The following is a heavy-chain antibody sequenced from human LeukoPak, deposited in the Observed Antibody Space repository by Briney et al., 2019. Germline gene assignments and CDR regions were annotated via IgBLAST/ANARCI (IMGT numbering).Heavy chain of an antibody. J-gene: IGHJ5*02. V-gene: IGHV3-7*03. CDR1: GFTFSSYA. CDR2: IKTDGSEK. Sequence: PGRSLRLSCVASGFTFSSYAMHWVRQTPGKGLEWVANIKTDGSEKYYVDSVKGRFTISRDNAKNSLYLQMNSLRAEDTAVYYCAGDYTGYFPWGQGTLVIVSS. D-gene: IGHD3-9*01. CDR3: AGDYTGYFP.